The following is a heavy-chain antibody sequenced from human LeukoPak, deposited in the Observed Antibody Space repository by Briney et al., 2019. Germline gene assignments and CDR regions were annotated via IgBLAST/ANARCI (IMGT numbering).Heavy chain of an antibody. J-gene: IGHJ5*02. V-gene: IGHV1-2*02. D-gene: IGHD2-2*01. CDR1: GYTFTGYY. Sequence: ASVKVSCKASGYTFTGYYMHWVRQAPGQGLEWMGWINPNSGGTNYAQKFQGRVTMTRDTSISTAYTEPSRLRSDDTAVYYCARKDCSSTSCPKKAFDPWGQGTLVTVSS. CDR3: ARKDCSSTSCPKKAFDP. CDR2: INPNSGGT.